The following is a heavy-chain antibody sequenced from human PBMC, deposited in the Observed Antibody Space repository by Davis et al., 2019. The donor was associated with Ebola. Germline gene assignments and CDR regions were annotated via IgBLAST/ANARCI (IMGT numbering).Heavy chain of an antibody. CDR3: TTPGGQDSGYDVFDI. V-gene: IGHV1-8*01. D-gene: IGHD5-12*01. CDR2: MNPNSGNT. Sequence: ASVKVSCKASGYTFTSYDINWVRQATGQGLEWMGWMNPNSGNTGYAQKFQGRITMTRNTSISTAYMELSSLRSEDTALYYCTTPGGQDSGYDVFDIWGQGTMVTVSS. J-gene: IGHJ3*02. CDR1: GYTFTSYD.